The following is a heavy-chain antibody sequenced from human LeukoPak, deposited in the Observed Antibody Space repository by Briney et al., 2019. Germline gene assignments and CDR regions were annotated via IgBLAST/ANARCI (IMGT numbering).Heavy chain of an antibody. CDR1: GGSISSYY. CDR3: ARVPRRYYFDY. CDR2: IYYSGST. J-gene: IGHJ4*02. V-gene: IGHV4-59*12. Sequence: SETLSLTCTVSGGSISSYYWSWIRQPPGKGLEWIGYIYYSGSTNYNPSLKSRVTISVDKSKNQFSLKLSSVTAADTAVYYCARVPRRYYFDYWGQGTLVTVSS.